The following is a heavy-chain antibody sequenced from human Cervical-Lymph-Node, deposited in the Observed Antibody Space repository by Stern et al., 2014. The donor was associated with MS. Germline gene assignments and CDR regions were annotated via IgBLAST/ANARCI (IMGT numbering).Heavy chain of an antibody. CDR1: GFTFSSYG. V-gene: IGHV3-30*03. D-gene: IGHD2-8*01. CDR2: ISYDGNHK. Sequence: VQLVESGGAVVQPGRSLRLSCEASGFTFSSYGMHWVRQAPGKGLEWETFISYDGNHKYYASSLKGRFTISRDNSKNTLHLQMNSVTPDDTAIYYCARDYEDTSMLFDHWGQGTLVTVSS. CDR3: ARDYEDTSMLFDH. J-gene: IGHJ4*02.